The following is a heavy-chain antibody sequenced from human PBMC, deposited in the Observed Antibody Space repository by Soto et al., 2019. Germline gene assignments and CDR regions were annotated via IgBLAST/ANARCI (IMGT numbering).Heavy chain of an antibody. CDR2: INPTSST. J-gene: IGHJ4*02. Sequence: QVQLVQSGAEVKKPGASVKVSCKASGYTFTSYYMHWVRQAPGQGLEWMGIINPTSSTSYAQKFQGRGTRTXXXSXXTVYMELSSLRSEDTAVYYCARVYCSGGSCYGIDYWGQGTLVTVSS. CDR1: GYTFTSYY. V-gene: IGHV1-46*01. CDR3: ARVYCSGGSCYGIDY. D-gene: IGHD2-15*01.